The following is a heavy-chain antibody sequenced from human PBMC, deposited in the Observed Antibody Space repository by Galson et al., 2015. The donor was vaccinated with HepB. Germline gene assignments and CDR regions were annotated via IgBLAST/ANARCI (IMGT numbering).Heavy chain of an antibody. CDR1: GGSFSGYY. J-gene: IGHJ4*02. CDR2: INHSGST. CDR3: ARGRVVRLAAAGRERRPRSYSSGWYFDY. D-gene: IGHD6-19*01. Sequence: SETLSLTCAVYGGSFSGYYWSWIRQPPGKGLEWIGEINHSGSTNYNPSLKSRVTISVDTSKNQFSLKLSSVTAADTAVYYCARGRVVRLAAAGRERRPRSYSSGWYFDYWGQGTLVTVSS. V-gene: IGHV4-34*01.